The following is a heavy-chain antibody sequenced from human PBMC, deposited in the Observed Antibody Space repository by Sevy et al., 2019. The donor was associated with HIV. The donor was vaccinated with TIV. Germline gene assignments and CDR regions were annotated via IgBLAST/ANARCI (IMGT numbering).Heavy chain of an antibody. V-gene: IGHV3-15*01. J-gene: IGHJ4*02. CDR3: GYSEYGYYYDY. CDR2: IKSKADGGTP. CDR1: GFIFSNAW. D-gene: IGHD1-26*01. Sequence: GGSLRLSCGASGFIFSNAWMSWVRQAPGKGLEWVGRIKSKADGGTPDYAAPVKGTFTISRDDSINTLYLQMNSLRTDDTAVYYCGYSEYGYYYDYLGQGTLVTVSS.